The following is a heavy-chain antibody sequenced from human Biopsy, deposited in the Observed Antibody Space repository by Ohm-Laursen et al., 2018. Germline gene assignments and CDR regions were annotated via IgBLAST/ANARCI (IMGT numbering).Heavy chain of an antibody. CDR2: INHRGST. Sequence: GTLSLTWAVYGGSFSGYYWSWIRQPPGKGLEWIVEINHRGSTNYNPSLKSQVTISVDTSKNQFSLKLRSVTAADTAVYYCARAVDYYDPYYYYGLDVWGQGTTVTVSS. CDR1: GGSFSGYY. J-gene: IGHJ6*02. CDR3: ARAVDYYDPYYYYGLDV. V-gene: IGHV4-34*01. D-gene: IGHD3-16*01.